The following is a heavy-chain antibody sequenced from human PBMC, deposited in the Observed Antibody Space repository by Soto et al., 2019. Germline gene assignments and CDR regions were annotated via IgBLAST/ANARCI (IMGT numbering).Heavy chain of an antibody. V-gene: IGHV3-23*01. Sequence: EVQLLESGGGLVQPGGSLRLSCAASGFTFSSYAMSWVRQAPGKGLEWVSAISGSGGSTYYADSVKGRFTISRDNSKNTRYLQMNSLGAEDTAVYYCAKPHSWTYLKHWGQGTLVTVSS. D-gene: IGHD1-1*01. CDR1: GFTFSSYA. CDR2: ISGSGGST. CDR3: AKPHSWTYLKH. J-gene: IGHJ1*01.